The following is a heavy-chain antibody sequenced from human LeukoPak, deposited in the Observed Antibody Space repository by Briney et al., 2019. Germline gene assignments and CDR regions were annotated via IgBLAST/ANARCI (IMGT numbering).Heavy chain of an antibody. J-gene: IGHJ4*02. Sequence: PGGSLRLSCAATDFIGSDSHMSWVRQAPGRGLEWVSVIFGADTTFYADSVKGRFTISRDNLQNTVNLQMNSLRDDDTAVYYCARGGEILDYWGQGTQVTVSS. V-gene: IGHV3-53*01. CDR3: ARGGEILDY. CDR2: IFGADTT. CDR1: DFIGSDSH. D-gene: IGHD3-16*01.